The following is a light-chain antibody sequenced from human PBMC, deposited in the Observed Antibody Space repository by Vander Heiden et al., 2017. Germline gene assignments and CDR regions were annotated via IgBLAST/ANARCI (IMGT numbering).Light chain of an antibody. CDR3: MQASHWAYT. CDR1: QSFVLRDGYTY. V-gene: IGKV2-30*02. J-gene: IGKJ2*01. Sequence: DVVMPRSRLSLPVTLGEAASLSCRSSQSFVLRDGYTYLNWFQQRPGQFPRRLIYKVSNRDSGVPDRFSASESGTDFTLKISRVEAEDVGVYYCMQASHWAYTLGQGTKLEIK. CDR2: KVS.